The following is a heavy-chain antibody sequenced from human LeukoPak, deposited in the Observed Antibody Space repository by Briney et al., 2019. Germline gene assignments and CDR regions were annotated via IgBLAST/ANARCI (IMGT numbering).Heavy chain of an antibody. CDR3: ASYCSSTSCQGYYGMDV. Sequence: ASVKVSCKVSGYTLTELSMHWARQAPGKGLEWMGGFDPEDGETIYAQKFQGRVTMTEDTSTDTAYMELSSLRSEDTAVYYCASYCSSTSCQGYYGMDVWGQGTTVTVSS. CDR2: FDPEDGET. D-gene: IGHD2-2*01. J-gene: IGHJ6*02. V-gene: IGHV1-24*01. CDR1: GYTLTELS.